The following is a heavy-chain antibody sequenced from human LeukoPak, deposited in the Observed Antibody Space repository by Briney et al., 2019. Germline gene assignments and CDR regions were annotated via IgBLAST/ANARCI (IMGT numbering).Heavy chain of an antibody. V-gene: IGHV4-34*01. CDR3: AREAAIRGYHYYYYMDV. D-gene: IGHD2-2*02. CDR1: GGSFSGHY. CDR2: INHSRST. J-gene: IGHJ6*03. Sequence: SETLSLTCAVYGGSFSGHYWSWIRQPPGKGLEWIGEINHSRSTNYNPALKSRVTISVDTPKNQFSLKLSSVTAADTAVYYCAREAAIRGYHYYYYMDVWGKGTTVTVSS.